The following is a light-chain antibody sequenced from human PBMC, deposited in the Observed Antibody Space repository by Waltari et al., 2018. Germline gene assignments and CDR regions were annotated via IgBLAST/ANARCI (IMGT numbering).Light chain of an antibody. V-gene: IGKV3-20*01. CDR2: GAS. CDR3: QHYLRLPVT. J-gene: IGKJ1*01. CDR1: QSVTTA. Sequence: EIVLTQSPGTLSLSAGETATLSCRTSQSVTTALAWYQQKPGQAPRLLIYGASNRATGIPDRFSGSGSGTDFSLTISSLEPEDFAVYYCQHYLRLPVTFGQGTKVEVK.